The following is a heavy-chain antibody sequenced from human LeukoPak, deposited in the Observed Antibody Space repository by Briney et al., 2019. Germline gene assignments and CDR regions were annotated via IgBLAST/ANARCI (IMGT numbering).Heavy chain of an antibody. CDR3: AIHRATDTYYYDNRGYYRPGVY. V-gene: IGHV4-39*07. CDR2: IYYSGST. J-gene: IGHJ4*02. D-gene: IGHD3-22*01. Sequence: SETLSLTCTVSGGAISSSHYYWGWIRQPPGKGLEWIGSIYYSGSTYYNPSLKSRVTISVDTSKNQFSLKLSPATAADTAVYFCAIHRATDTYYYDNRGYYRPGVYWGQGTLVTVSS. CDR1: GGAISSSHYY.